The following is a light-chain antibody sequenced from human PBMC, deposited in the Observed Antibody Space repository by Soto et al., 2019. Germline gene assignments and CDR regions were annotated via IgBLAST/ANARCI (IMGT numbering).Light chain of an antibody. V-gene: IGKV1-33*01. CDR1: RDISNY. Sequence: DIQMTQSPSSLSASVGDRVTITCQASRDISNYLNWYQQKPGKAPKLLIYDASNLETGVPSRFSGSGSGTDFTVTISSLQPEDIATYYCQQYDSLPLTFGGGTKVEIK. CDR3: QQYDSLPLT. J-gene: IGKJ4*01. CDR2: DAS.